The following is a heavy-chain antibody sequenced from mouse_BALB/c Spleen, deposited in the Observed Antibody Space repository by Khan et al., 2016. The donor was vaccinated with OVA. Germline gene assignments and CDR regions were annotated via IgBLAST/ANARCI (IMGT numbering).Heavy chain of an antibody. J-gene: IGHJ3*01. V-gene: IGHV1-4*01. Sequence: QVQLKQSGAELARPGASVKMSCKASGYTFTSYTIHWIKQRPGQGLEWIGYINPSSGYTNYNQRFKGKATLTADKSSTTAYMQLSSLTSDDSAVYYWARDGAYYRNDGWFAYWGQGTLVTVSA. CDR1: GYTFTSYT. D-gene: IGHD2-14*01. CDR3: ARDGAYYRNDGWFAY. CDR2: INPSSGYT.